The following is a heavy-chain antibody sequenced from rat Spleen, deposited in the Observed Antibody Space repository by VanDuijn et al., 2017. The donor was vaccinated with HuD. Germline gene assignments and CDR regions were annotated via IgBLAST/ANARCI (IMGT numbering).Heavy chain of an antibody. CDR3: TRPAGTVVPNWFVY. J-gene: IGHJ3*01. CDR2: ICYDGSRT. Sequence: EVQLVESGGGLVQPGRSLRLSCAASGFTFSDYNMAWVRQAPTKGLEWVATICYDGSRTYYRDPVKGRFTTSRDDAKSTLYLQMDSLRSEDTATYYCTRPAGTVVPNWFVYWGQGTLVTVSS. V-gene: IGHV5-7*01. CDR1: GFTFSDYN. D-gene: IGHD1-1*01.